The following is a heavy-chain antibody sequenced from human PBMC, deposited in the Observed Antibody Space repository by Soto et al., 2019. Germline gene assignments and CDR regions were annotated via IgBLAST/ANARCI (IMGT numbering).Heavy chain of an antibody. Sequence: QVQLQESGPGLVKPSQTLSLTCTVSGGSISSGGYFWSWICQHPGKGLEWIGYIHYSRSTYYNPSLKGRVTISVDTSKNQFSLKLSSVTAADTAVYYCARGGSCDTPDYWGQGTLVTVSS. CDR3: ARGGSCDTPDY. CDR2: IHYSRST. V-gene: IGHV4-31*03. J-gene: IGHJ4*02. D-gene: IGHD2-21*02. CDR1: GGSISSGGYF.